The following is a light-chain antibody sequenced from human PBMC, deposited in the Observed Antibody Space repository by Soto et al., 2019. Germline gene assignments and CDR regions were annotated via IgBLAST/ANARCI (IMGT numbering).Light chain of an antibody. V-gene: IGLV2-14*03. J-gene: IGLJ1*01. CDR2: DVT. CDR3: NSYTSSSTYV. CDR1: SSDVGGFNY. Sequence: QSALTQPASVSGSPGQSITISCTGTSSDVGGFNYVSWYQQHPGKAPKLMIYDVTNRPSGVSYRFSGSKSGNTASLTISGLQAEDEADYYFNSYTSSSTYVFGTGAKLTLL.